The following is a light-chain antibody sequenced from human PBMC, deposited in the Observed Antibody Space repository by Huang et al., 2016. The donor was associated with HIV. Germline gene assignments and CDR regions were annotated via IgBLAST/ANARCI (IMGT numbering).Light chain of an antibody. Sequence: DIVLTQTPLSLSVTPGQPASISCKSSQSLLHSDGKTYLYWYLQKPGQSPHLLMDEVASRFSGAPDRFSGSGSGTDFTLKISRVEAEDVGVYYCMQGMHVPWTFGQGTKVEIK. CDR3: MQGMHVPWT. J-gene: IGKJ1*01. CDR2: EVA. V-gene: IGKV2-29*02. CDR1: QSLLHSDGKTY.